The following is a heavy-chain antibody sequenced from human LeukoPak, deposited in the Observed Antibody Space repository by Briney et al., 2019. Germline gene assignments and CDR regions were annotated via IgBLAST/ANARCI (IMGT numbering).Heavy chain of an antibody. J-gene: IGHJ3*02. D-gene: IGHD4-23*01. CDR3: ARVEGDYGGNSVAFDI. V-gene: IGHV4-39*07. CDR2: IYYSGCT. Sequence: SETLSLTCTVSGCSISSSSYYWRWIRQPPGKVLERIGSIYYSGCTYYNPSLKSRVTISVDTSKNQFSLKLSSVTAADTAVYYCARVEGDYGGNSVAFDIWGQGTMVTVSS. CDR1: GCSISSSSYY.